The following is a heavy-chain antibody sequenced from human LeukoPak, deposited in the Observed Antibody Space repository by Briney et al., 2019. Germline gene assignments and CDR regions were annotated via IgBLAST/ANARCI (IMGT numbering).Heavy chain of an antibody. CDR1: GGTFSSYA. CDR2: IIPIFGTA. Sequence: SVKVSCKASGGTFSSYAISWVRQAPGQGLEWMGRIIPIFGTANYAQKFQGRVTITTDESTSTAYMELSSLRSEDTAAYYCAREVGDFWSGYYTTFDYWGQGTLVTVSS. CDR3: AREVGDFWSGYYTTFDY. D-gene: IGHD3-3*01. J-gene: IGHJ4*02. V-gene: IGHV1-69*05.